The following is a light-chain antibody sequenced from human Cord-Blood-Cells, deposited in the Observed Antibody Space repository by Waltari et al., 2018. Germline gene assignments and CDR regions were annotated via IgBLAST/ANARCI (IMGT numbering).Light chain of an antibody. CDR2: GKN. CDR1: SLRSYY. CDR3: NSRDSSGNQRV. Sequence: SSELTQDPAVSVALGQTVRITCQGDSLRSYYASWYQQKPGQAPVLVIYGKNNRPSGIPDRVSGSSSGNTAALTITGAQAEDEADYYCNSRDSSGNQRVFGTGTKVTVL. V-gene: IGLV3-19*01. J-gene: IGLJ1*01.